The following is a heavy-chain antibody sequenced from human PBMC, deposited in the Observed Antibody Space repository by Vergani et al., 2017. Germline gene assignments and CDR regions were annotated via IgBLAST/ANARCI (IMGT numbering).Heavy chain of an antibody. CDR2: IFPIYGIA. Sequence: QVQLVQSGAEVKKPGSSVKVSCKASGGTFGTYGFNWVRQAPGQGLEWVGGIFPIYGIATYGRKFQGRVTITADEATSTLYMELGGLRSDDTAVYYCARAGEGYCSSTTCFFYYMDVWGKGTTVTVSS. J-gene: IGHJ6*03. CDR3: ARAGEGYCSSTTCFFYYMDV. V-gene: IGHV1-69*01. D-gene: IGHD2-2*01. CDR1: GGTFGTYG.